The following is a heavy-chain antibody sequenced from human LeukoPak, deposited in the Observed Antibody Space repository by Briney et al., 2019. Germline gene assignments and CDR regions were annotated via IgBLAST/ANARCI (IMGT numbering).Heavy chain of an antibody. CDR2: IYTSGST. CDR3: ARDYYYDSSGYQLDD. D-gene: IGHD3-22*01. Sequence: SETLSLTCTVSGGSISSYYWSWIRQPAGKGLEWIGRIYTSGSTNYNPSLKSRVTMSVDTSKNQFSLKLSSVTAADTAVYYCARDYYYDSSGYQLDDWGQGTLVIVCS. V-gene: IGHV4-4*07. J-gene: IGHJ4*02. CDR1: GGSISSYY.